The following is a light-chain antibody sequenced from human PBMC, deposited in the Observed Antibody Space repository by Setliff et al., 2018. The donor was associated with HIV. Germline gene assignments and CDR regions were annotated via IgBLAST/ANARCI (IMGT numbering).Light chain of an antibody. CDR3: SSYTSRGSVGV. CDR2: EVN. J-gene: IGLJ1*01. Sequence: QSALTQPASVSGSPGQSITISCAGTSSDVGGFNYVSWYQQHPGKAPKLILYEVNRRPSGVSNRLSGSKSGNTASLTIAGLQAEDEADYYCSSYTSRGSVGVFGRGTKGTVL. CDR1: SSDVGGFNY. V-gene: IGLV2-14*01.